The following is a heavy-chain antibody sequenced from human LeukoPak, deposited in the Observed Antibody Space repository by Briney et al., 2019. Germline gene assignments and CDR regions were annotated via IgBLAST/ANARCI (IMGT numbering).Heavy chain of an antibody. Sequence: SVKVSCKASGGTFSSYAISWVRQAPGQRPEWMGGIIPIFGTANYAQKFQGRVTITTDESTSTAYMELTSLRSEDTAVYYCAAGPTEKRYGLGLFDYWGQGTLVTVSS. CDR1: GGTFSSYA. J-gene: IGHJ4*02. V-gene: IGHV1-69*05. CDR3: AAGPTEKRYGLGLFDY. CDR2: IIPIFGTA. D-gene: IGHD3-16*01.